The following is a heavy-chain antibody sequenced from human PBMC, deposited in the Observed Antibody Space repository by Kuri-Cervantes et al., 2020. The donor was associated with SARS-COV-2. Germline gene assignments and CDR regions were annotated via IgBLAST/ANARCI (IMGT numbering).Heavy chain of an antibody. CDR1: GVTFSNHG. J-gene: IGHJ4*02. D-gene: IGHD3-3*01. CDR2: ISGSGGNNGRT. V-gene: IGHV3-23*01. Sequence: GGSLRLSCVGSGVTFSNHGMSWVRQAPGKGLEWVSGISGSGGNNGRTYYADSVKGRFTMSRDDPMNTLYLQMNSLRAEDTAVYYCARGSKVLRFLEWLTWGQGTLVTVSS. CDR3: ARGSKVLRFLEWLT.